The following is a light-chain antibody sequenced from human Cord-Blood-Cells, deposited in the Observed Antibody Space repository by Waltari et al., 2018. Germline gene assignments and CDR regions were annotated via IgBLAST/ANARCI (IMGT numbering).Light chain of an antibody. J-gene: IGKJ2*01. CDR1: QSISSY. V-gene: IGKV1-39*01. CDR2: AAS. Sequence: DIQIPQSPSSPSAAVGSRVTITCRTSQSISSYLHWYQQKPGKAPKLLIYAASSLQSGVPARFSGSGSGTDFTLTISSLQPEDFATYYCQQSYITPYTFGPGTTLEIK. CDR3: QQSYITPYT.